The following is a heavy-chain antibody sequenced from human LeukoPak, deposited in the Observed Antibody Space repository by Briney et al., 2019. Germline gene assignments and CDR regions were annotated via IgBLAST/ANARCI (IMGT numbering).Heavy chain of an antibody. D-gene: IGHD1-26*01. CDR2: ISSSSSTI. V-gene: IGHV3-48*01. CDR1: GFTFSSYS. CDR3: ARGGSYCLDY. Sequence: GGSLRLSCAASGFTFSSYSMNWVRQAPGKGLEWVSYISSSSSTIYYADSVKGRFTISRDNAKNSLYLQMNSLRAEDTAVYYCARGGSYCLDYWGQGTLVTVSS. J-gene: IGHJ4*02.